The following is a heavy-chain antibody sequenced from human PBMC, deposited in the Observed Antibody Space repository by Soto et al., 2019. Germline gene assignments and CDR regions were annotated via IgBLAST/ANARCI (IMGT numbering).Heavy chain of an antibody. CDR1: GYTFTGYY. J-gene: IGHJ5*02. CDR2: INPNSGGT. D-gene: IGHD6-13*01. CDR3: ARDIAAAGFDP. V-gene: IGHV1-2*04. Sequence: ASGKVSCKASGYTFTGYYMHWVRQAPGQGLEWMGWINPNSGGTNYAQKFQGWVTMTRDTSISTAYMELSRLRSDDTAVYYCARDIAAAGFDPWGQGTLVTVSS.